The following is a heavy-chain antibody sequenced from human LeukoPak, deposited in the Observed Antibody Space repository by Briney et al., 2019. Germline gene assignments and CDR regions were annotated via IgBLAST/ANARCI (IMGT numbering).Heavy chain of an antibody. D-gene: IGHD5-18*01. V-gene: IGHV3-23*01. Sequence: GGSLRLSCAASGFTFSSYAMSWVRQAPGKGLEWVSAISGSGGSTFYADSVKGRFSISRDNSKNTLYLQMNSLRAEDTAVYYCEKLWIQLWLHGAFDIWGQGTMVTVSS. CDR2: ISGSGGST. CDR1: GFTFSSYA. CDR3: EKLWIQLWLHGAFDI. J-gene: IGHJ3*02.